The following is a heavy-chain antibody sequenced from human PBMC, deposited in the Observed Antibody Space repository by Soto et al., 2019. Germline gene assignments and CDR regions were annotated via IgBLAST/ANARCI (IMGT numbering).Heavy chain of an antibody. J-gene: IGHJ6*02. D-gene: IGHD3-9*01. V-gene: IGHV1-2*04. Sequence: ASVKVSCKASGYTFTGYYMHWVRQAPGQGLEWMGWINPNSGGTNYAQKFQGWVTMTRDTSISTAYMELSRLRSDDTAVYYCARDLIHYDILTGTAVTSRGMDVWGQGTTVTVSS. CDR1: GYTFTGYY. CDR3: ARDLIHYDILTGTAVTSRGMDV. CDR2: INPNSGGT.